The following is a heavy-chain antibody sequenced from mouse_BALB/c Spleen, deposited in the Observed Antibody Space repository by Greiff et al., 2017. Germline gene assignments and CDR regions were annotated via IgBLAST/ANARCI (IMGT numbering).Heavy chain of an antibody. J-gene: IGHJ3*01. Sequence: DVKLQESGPGLVKPSQSLSLTCSVTGYSITSGYYWNWIRQFPGNKLEWMGYISYDGSNNYNPSLKNRISITRDTSKNQFFLKLNSVTTEDTATYYCARYGNYGFAYWGQGTLVTVSA. CDR1: GYSITSGYY. D-gene: IGHD2-1*01. CDR3: ARYGNYGFAY. V-gene: IGHV3-6*02. CDR2: ISYDGSN.